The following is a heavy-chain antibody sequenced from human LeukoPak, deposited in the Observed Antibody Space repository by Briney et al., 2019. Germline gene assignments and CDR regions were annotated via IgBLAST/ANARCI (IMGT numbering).Heavy chain of an antibody. CDR3: ARVLEAWESYYYYYYYYMDV. Sequence: PGGSLRLSCAASGFTFSSYEMSWVRQAPGKGLEWVSYISSSGSTIYYADTVKGRFTISRDNSKNTLYLHMNSLRAEDTAVYYCARVLEAWESYYYYYYYYMDVWGKGTTVTISS. J-gene: IGHJ6*03. D-gene: IGHD1-26*01. CDR2: ISSSGSTI. CDR1: GFTFSSYE. V-gene: IGHV3-48*03.